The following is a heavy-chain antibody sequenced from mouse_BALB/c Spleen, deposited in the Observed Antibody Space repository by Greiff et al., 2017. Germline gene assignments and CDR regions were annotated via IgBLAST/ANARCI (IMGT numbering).Heavy chain of an antibody. CDR2: ISSGSSTI. J-gene: IGHJ2*01. D-gene: IGHD1-1*01. V-gene: IGHV5-17*02. CDR3: ARVVLRNLFDY. Sequence: VKLMESGGGLVQPGGSRKLSCAASGFTFSSFGMHWVRQAPEKGLEWVAYISSGSSTIYYADTVKGRFTISRDNPKNTLFLQMTSLRSEDTAMYYCARVVLRNLFDYWGQGTTLTVAS. CDR1: GFTFSSFG.